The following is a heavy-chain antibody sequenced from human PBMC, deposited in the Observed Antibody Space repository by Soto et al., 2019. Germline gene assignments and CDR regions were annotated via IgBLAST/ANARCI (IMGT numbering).Heavy chain of an antibody. CDR3: ARDSYCSGGSCSAGPTYYYYGMDV. J-gene: IGHJ6*02. D-gene: IGHD2-15*01. V-gene: IGHV1-2*04. Sequence: ASVKVSCKASGYTFTGYYMHWVRQAPGQGLEWMGWINPNSGGTNYAQKFQGWVTMTRDTSISTAYMELSRLRSDDTAVYYCARDSYCSGGSCSAGPTYYYYGMDVWGQGTTVTVS. CDR1: GYTFTGYY. CDR2: INPNSGGT.